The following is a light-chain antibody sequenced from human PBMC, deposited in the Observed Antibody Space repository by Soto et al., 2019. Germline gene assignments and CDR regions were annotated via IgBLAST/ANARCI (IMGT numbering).Light chain of an antibody. Sequence: GDRVTITCRASRDIDSYLAWYQLKPGKGPKLLIYDASTLQSGAPSRFSGSGSGTEFTLTISSLQPEDFATYYCQQLNIYPQTFGQVTKVEIK. V-gene: IGKV1-9*01. J-gene: IGKJ1*01. CDR1: RDIDSY. CDR2: DAS. CDR3: QQLNIYPQT.